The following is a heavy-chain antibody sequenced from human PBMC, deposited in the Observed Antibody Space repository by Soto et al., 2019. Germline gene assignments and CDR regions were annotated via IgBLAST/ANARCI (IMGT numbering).Heavy chain of an antibody. D-gene: IGHD4-4*01. CDR3: AIDSTVATHAFDI. CDR2: IIPVFGTA. V-gene: IGHV1-69*12. CDR1: GGTFSSYA. Sequence: QVQLAQSGAEVKKPGSSVKVSCKASGGTFSSYAISWVRQAPGQGLEWMGGIIPVFGTANYAQMFQGRVTITADDATNTAYMELSSLRSDDTAMYYCAIDSTVATHAFDIWGQGTMVTVSS. J-gene: IGHJ3*02.